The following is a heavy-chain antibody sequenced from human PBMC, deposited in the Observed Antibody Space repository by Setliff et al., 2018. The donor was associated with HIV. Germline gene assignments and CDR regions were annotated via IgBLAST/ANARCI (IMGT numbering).Heavy chain of an antibody. CDR1: GDSLSDYY. CDR3: ARGAFDTGDYYSNSYYFYIDV. V-gene: IGHV4-59*01. CDR2: IYYSGSS. D-gene: IGHD3-22*01. Sequence: SETLSLTCTVSGDSLSDYYWSWIRQSPGKGLEWIGYIYYSGSSSYKPSLKSRVTMSIDTPRNEFSLRLSSVTAADTAVYYCARGAFDTGDYYSNSYYFYIDVWGKGTTVTVSS. J-gene: IGHJ6*03.